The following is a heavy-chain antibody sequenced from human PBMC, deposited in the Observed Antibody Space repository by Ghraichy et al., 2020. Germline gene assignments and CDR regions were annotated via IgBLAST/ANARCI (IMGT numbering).Heavy chain of an antibody. CDR3: ARVGLPAHERWFDP. V-gene: IGHV4-39*01. Sequence: SETPSLTCSVSGGSVSSSSSYWGWIRQPPGKGLEWIGSIYYSGTTYYNPSLKSRVTISVDTSKNQFSLQLTSVTAADTAVYYCARVGLPAHERWFDPWGQGALVTVSS. CDR2: IYYSGTT. J-gene: IGHJ5*02. CDR1: GGSVSSSSSY. D-gene: IGHD6-13*01.